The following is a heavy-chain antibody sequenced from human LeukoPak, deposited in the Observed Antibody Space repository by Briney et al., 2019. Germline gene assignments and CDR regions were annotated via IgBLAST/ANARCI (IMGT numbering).Heavy chain of an antibody. Sequence: ASVKVSCKASGYTFTSYYMHWVRQAPGQGLEWMGIINPSGGSINYAQKFQGRVTMTRGTSTSTVYMELSSLRSEDTAVYYCARGTNNWNPKGYYFDYWGQGTLVTVSS. CDR3: ARGTNNWNPKGYYFDY. J-gene: IGHJ4*02. CDR2: INPSGGSI. CDR1: GYTFTSYY. D-gene: IGHD1-20*01. V-gene: IGHV1-46*01.